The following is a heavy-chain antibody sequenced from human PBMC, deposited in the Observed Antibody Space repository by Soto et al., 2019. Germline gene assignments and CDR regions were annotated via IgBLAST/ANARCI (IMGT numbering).Heavy chain of an antibody. Sequence: QVQLVQSGAEVKKPGASVKVSCKASGYTFTGYYMHWVRQAPGQGLEWMGWINPNNGGTNYAQKCQGRVTRTRDPSINPAYMELSRLRADDTAVYYGARVGYGSASRYDYWGQGTPVTVPS. V-gene: IGHV1-2*02. CDR2: INPNNGGT. D-gene: IGHD3-10*01. J-gene: IGHJ4*02. CDR1: GYTFTGYY. CDR3: ARVGYGSASRYDY.